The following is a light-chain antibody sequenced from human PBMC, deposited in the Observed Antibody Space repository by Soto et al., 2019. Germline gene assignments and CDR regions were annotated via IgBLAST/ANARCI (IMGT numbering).Light chain of an antibody. V-gene: IGLV1-47*01. Sequence: QSVLTQPPSASGTPGQWVTISCSGSSSNIGSNYVYWYQQLPGTAPKLLIYRNNQRPSGVPDRFSGSKSGTSASLAISGLRSEDEADYYCAAWDDSLSGSPYVFGTGTKVTVL. CDR2: RNN. CDR1: SSNIGSNY. CDR3: AAWDDSLSGSPYV. J-gene: IGLJ1*01.